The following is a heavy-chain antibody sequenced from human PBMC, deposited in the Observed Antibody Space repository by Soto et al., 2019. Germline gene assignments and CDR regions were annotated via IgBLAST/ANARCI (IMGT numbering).Heavy chain of an antibody. CDR2: ISAYNGNT. CDR1: GYTFTSYG. CDR3: ARVGGYDSSGYDAFDI. Sequence: ASVKVSCKASGYTFTSYGISWVRQAPGQGLEWMGWISAYNGNTNYAQKLQGRVTMTTDTSTSTAYMELRSLRSDDTAVYYCARVGGYDSSGYDAFDICGQGTMVTVSS. V-gene: IGHV1-18*01. D-gene: IGHD3-22*01. J-gene: IGHJ3*02.